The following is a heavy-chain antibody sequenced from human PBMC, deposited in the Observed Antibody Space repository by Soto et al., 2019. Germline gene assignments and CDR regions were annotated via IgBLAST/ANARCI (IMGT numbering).Heavy chain of an antibody. CDR1: GVTVNNKY. CDR3: ATRIIRGGLDY. D-gene: IGHD2-15*01. CDR2: ISSSDNT. V-gene: IGHV3-66*01. Sequence: PGGSPRLSCAVSGVTVNNKYMTWVRQAPGKGLDWVSLISSSDNTYYADSVKGRFTISRDDSKNTLYLLTNNLRAEDTAVYYCATRIIRGGLDYWGQGTPVTV. J-gene: IGHJ4*02.